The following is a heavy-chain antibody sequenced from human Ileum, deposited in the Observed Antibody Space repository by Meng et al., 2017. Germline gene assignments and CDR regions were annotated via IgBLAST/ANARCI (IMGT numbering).Heavy chain of an antibody. CDR2: IKTDGSST. J-gene: IGHJ4*02. CDR1: GFTFSSYW. CDR3: VRAQQLVYFDS. V-gene: IGHV3-74*01. D-gene: IGHD6-6*01. Sequence: EHLVEPGGGLAQPGGSLRLSCIASGFTFSSYWMHWVRQGPGKGLVWVSNIKTDGSSTTYADSVKGRFTISRDNAKNTVYLEMNSLRVEDTAVYYCVRAQQLVYFDSWGQGTLVTVSS.